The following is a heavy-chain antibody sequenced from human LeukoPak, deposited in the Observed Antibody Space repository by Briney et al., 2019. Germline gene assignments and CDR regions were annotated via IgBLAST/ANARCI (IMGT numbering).Heavy chain of an antibody. CDR1: GFTFSNYW. CDR3: ATYSSLNAREFQY. V-gene: IGHV3-7*01. D-gene: IGHD3-22*01. Sequence: GGSLRLSCEGSGFTFSNYWMSWVRQAPGKGLEWVANIKTDGSEKYYVDSVKGRFTISRDNAKNSLYLQMNSLRAEDTAVYCCATYSSLNAREFQYWGQGTLVTVSS. J-gene: IGHJ1*01. CDR2: IKTDGSEK.